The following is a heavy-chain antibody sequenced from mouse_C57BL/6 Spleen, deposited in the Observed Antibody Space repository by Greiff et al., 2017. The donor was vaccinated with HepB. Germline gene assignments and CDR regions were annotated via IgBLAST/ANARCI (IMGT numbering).Heavy chain of an antibody. CDR3: TTFGYYYGTPCY. CDR1: GFNIKDDY. D-gene: IGHD1-1*01. V-gene: IGHV14-4*01. J-gene: IGHJ2*01. Sequence: VQLKQSGAELVRPGASVKLSCTASGFNIKDDYMHWVKQRPEQGLEWIGWIDPENGDTEYASKFQGKATITADTSSNTAYLQLSSLTSEDTAVYYCTTFGYYYGTPCYWGQGTTLTVSS. CDR2: IDPENGDT.